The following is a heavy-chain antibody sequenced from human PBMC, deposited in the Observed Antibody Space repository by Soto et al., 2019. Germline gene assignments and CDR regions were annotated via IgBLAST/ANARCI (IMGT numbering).Heavy chain of an antibody. J-gene: IGHJ4*02. CDR1: GGSISSSSYY. CDR2: IYYSGST. D-gene: IGHD3-3*01. Sequence: KTSETLSLTCTVSGGSISSSSYYWGWIRQPPGKGLEWIGSIYYSGSTYYNPSLKSRVTISVDTSKNQFSLKLSSVTAADTAVYYCASLGVRITIFVGGRTFDYWGQGTLVTVSS. V-gene: IGHV4-39*01. CDR3: ASLGVRITIFVGGRTFDY.